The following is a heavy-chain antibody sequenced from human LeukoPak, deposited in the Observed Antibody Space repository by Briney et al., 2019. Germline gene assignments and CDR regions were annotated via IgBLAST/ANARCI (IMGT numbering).Heavy chain of an antibody. J-gene: IGHJ4*02. V-gene: IGHV4-59*08. Sequence: SETLSLTCTVSGGSISTYYWSWIRQPPGEGLEWIGYIYYSGTTNYNPSLKSRVTISVDTSMSQFSLKLSSVTAADTAVYYCARAVAAAADFDYWGQGTLVTVSS. CDR1: GGSISTYY. CDR2: IYYSGTT. CDR3: ARAVAAAADFDY. D-gene: IGHD6-13*01.